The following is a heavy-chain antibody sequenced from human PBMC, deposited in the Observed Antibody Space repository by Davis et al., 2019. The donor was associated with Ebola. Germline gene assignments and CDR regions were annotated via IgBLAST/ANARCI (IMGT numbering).Heavy chain of an antibody. D-gene: IGHD5-18*01. CDR1: GFPFSGSA. CDR3: TSFIQDDDY. Sequence: GESLKISCAASGFPFSGSAMHWVRQASGKGLEWVGRIRSKANSYATAYAASVKGRFTISRDDSKNTAYLQMNSLKTEDTAGYYCTSFIQDDDYWGQGTLVTVSS. CDR2: IRSKANSYAT. V-gene: IGHV3-73*01. J-gene: IGHJ4*02.